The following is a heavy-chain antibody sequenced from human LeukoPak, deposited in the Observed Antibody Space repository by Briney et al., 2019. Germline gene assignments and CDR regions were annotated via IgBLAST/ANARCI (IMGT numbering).Heavy chain of an antibody. D-gene: IGHD3-3*01. CDR1: GFTFSSYW. CDR2: IKQDGSEK. V-gene: IGHV3-7*01. CDR3: AREWNDFWSGKSFGY. J-gene: IGHJ4*02. Sequence: GGSLRLSCAASGFTFSSYWMSWVRQTPGKGLEWVANIKQDGSEKYYVDSVKGRFTISRDNAKNSLYLQMNSLRAEDTAVYYCAREWNDFWSGKSFGYWGQGTLVTVSS.